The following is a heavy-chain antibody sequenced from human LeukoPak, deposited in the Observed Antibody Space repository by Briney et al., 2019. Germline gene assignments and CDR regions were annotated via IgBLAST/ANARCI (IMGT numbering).Heavy chain of an antibody. D-gene: IGHD3-10*01. CDR3: AKWYYYGTGSNRVPNDY. Sequence: GGSLRLSCAASGFTFSSYVMHWVRQAPGQGLEWVAIISYDGSNEYYADSVKGRFTISRDNSKNTLYLQMNSLRAEDQAVYYCAKWYYYGTGSNRVPNDYWGQGTLVTVSS. CDR1: GFTFSSYV. J-gene: IGHJ4*02. CDR2: ISYDGSNE. V-gene: IGHV3-30*04.